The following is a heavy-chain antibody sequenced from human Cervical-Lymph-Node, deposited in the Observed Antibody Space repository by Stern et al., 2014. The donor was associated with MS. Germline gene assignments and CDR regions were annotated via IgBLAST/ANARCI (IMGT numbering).Heavy chain of an antibody. CDR1: GGSITNRDY. CDR2: VYYSGIT. J-gene: IGHJ2*01. CDR3: ARGVTAVTNYVPNWCFDL. Sequence: QLQLQESGPGLVKPSETLSLTCTVSGGSITNRDYWGWIRQSPGKGLEWIGSVYYSGITYYRPSLKSRATISIDTSRNHFFLRWTSVTATDTAVYFCARGVTAVTNYVPNWCFDLWGRGTLVTVSS. D-gene: IGHD4-11*01. V-gene: IGHV4-39*02.